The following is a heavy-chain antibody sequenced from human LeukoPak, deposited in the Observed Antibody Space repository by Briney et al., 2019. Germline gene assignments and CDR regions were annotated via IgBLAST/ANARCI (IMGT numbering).Heavy chain of an antibody. CDR2: ISSSGSTI. Sequence: PGGSLRLSCAASGFTFSSYEMNWVRQAPGKGLEWVSYISSSGSTIYYADSVKGRFTISRDNAKNSLYLQMNSLRAEDTAVYYCAREGTQYPPYSYYYYMDVWGKGTTVTVSS. J-gene: IGHJ6*03. D-gene: IGHD1-1*01. CDR3: AREGTQYPPYSYYYYMDV. CDR1: GFTFSSYE. V-gene: IGHV3-48*03.